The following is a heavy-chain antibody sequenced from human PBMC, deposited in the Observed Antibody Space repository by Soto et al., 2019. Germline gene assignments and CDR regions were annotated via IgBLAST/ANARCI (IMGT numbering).Heavy chain of an antibody. CDR2: TYYRSKWYN. CDR1: GESVSSNSAA. D-gene: IGHD4-17*01. CDR3: ASSGHDYGDYMLDY. J-gene: IGHJ4*02. Sequence: SQTLSLTCAISGESVSSNSAAWDWIRQSPSRGLEWLGRTYYRSKWYNDYAVSVKSRITINPDTSKNQLSLQLNSVTPEDTAVYYCASSGHDYGDYMLDYWGQGTLVTVSS. V-gene: IGHV6-1*01.